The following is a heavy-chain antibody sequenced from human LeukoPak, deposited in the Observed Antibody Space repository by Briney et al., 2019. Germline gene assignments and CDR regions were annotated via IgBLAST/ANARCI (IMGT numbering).Heavy chain of an antibody. CDR3: ARDSRPHSGSYYFDY. CDR2: MNPNSGNT. D-gene: IGHD1-26*01. J-gene: IGHJ4*02. V-gene: IGHV1-8*03. CDR1: GYTFTSYD. Sequence: APVKVSCKASGYTFTSYDINWVRQATGQGLEWMGWMNPNSGNTGYAQKFQGRVTITRNTSISTAYMELSSLRSEDTAVYYCARDSRPHSGSYYFDYWGQGTLVTVSS.